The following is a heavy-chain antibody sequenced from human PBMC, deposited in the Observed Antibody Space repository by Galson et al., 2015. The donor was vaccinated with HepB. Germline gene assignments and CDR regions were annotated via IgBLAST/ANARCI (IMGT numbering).Heavy chain of an antibody. J-gene: IGHJ5*02. Sequence: SETLSLTCTVSGGSISSSSYYWGWIRQPPGKGLEWIGSIYYSGSTYYNPSLKGRVTISVDTSKNQFSLKLSSVTAADTAVYYCARPAGYYDSSGYSWLGANWFDPWGQGTLVTVSS. D-gene: IGHD3-22*01. CDR3: ARPAGYYDSSGYSWLGANWFDP. CDR1: GGSISSSSYY. V-gene: IGHV4-39*01. CDR2: IYYSGST.